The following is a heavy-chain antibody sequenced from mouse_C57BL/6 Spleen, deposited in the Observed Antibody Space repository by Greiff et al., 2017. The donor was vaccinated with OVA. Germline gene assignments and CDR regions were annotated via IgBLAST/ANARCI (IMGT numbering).Heavy chain of an antibody. CDR1: GFSLTSYG. Sequence: QVQLKESGPGLVQPSQSLSITCTVSGFSLTSYGVHWVRQSPGKGLEWLGVIWSGGSTDYNAAFISRLSISKDNSKSQVFFKMNSLQADDTAIYYCARKGTTVVGGYAMDYWGQGTSVTVSS. V-gene: IGHV2-2*01. J-gene: IGHJ4*01. D-gene: IGHD1-1*01. CDR2: IWSGGST. CDR3: ARKGTTVVGGYAMDY.